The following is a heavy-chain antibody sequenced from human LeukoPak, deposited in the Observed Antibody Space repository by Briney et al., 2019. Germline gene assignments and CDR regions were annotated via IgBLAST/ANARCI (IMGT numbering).Heavy chain of an antibody. CDR3: ARGDLRFRCSAGRCYKAPDYYYGMDV. D-gene: IGHD2-15*01. J-gene: IGHJ6*02. V-gene: IGHV4-59*01. Sequence: SETLSLTCTVSSGSISSYYWNWIRQPPGKGLEWIGYIYYSGSTNYNPSLKSRVTMSVDTSKNQFSLKLSSVTAADTAVYYCARGDLRFRCSAGRCYKAPDYYYGMDVWGQGTTVTVSS. CDR1: SGSISSYY. CDR2: IYYSGST.